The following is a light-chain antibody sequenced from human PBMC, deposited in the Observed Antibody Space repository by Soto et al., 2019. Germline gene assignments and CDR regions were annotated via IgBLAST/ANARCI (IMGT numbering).Light chain of an antibody. CDR3: AAWDGSLSGRV. Sequence: QSVLTQPPSASGTPGQRVTIYCSGSSSNIGSNYVYWYQQLPGTAPKLLIYSNNQRPTGVSDRLSGSKSGTSASLAISGLRFEDEADYYCAAWDGSLSGRVFGGGTKVTVL. CDR2: SNN. CDR1: SSNIGSNY. V-gene: IGLV1-47*02. J-gene: IGLJ3*02.